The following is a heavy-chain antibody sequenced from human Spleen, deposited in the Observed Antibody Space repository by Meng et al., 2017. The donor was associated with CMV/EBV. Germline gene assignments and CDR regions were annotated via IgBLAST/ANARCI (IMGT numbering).Heavy chain of an antibody. D-gene: IGHD3-3*01. CDR1: GFTFSPYS. V-gene: IGHV3-21*01. CDR3: AREDYYDFWSGLYYYYYGMDV. Sequence: GGSLRLSCAASGFTFSPYSMSWVRQAPGKGLEWVSSISSSGSYIHYADSVKGRFTISRDNAKNTLYLQMNSLRAEDTAVYYCAREDYYDFWSGLYYYYYGMDVWGPGPPFPFSS. CDR2: ISSSGSYI. J-gene: IGHJ6*02.